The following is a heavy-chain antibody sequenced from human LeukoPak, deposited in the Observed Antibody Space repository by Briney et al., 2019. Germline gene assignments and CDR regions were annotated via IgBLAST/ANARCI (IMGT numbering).Heavy chain of an antibody. J-gene: IGHJ4*02. CDR2: VSGSGDRT. CDR1: GFTFSNYA. D-gene: IGHD3-10*01. Sequence: GGSLRLSCAASGFTFSNYAMSWVRQAPGKGLEWISAVSGSGDRTYYAGSVKGRFTISRDNSKNIVYLRMNSLRAEDTAVYFCANSRGYGSGNLWGQGTLVTVSS. V-gene: IGHV3-23*01. CDR3: ANSRGYGSGNL.